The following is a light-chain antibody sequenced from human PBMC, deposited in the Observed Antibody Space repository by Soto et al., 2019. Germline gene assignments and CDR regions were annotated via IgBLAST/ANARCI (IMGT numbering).Light chain of an antibody. V-gene: IGLV2-14*01. CDR3: SSFTSSSTQV. J-gene: IGLJ1*01. Sequence: QSVLTQPASVSGSPGQSITIYCTGTSSDVGGYNYVSWYQQHPGKVPKLMIYEVSNRPSGVVNRFSGSKSGNTASLTSSGLQAEDEADYYCSSFTSSSTQVVGTGTKLTVL. CDR2: EVS. CDR1: SSDVGGYNY.